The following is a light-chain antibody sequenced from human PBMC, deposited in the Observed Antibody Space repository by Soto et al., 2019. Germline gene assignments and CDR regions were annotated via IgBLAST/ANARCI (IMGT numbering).Light chain of an antibody. CDR1: QSISSN. CDR3: QQSYSIPYT. V-gene: IGKV1-39*01. Sequence: DIQMTQAASSLSASVGDRVTITCRASQSISSNLNWHQQKPGKAPKVLIYAASSLQSGVPSRFSGSGSGTEFTLTISSLQPEDFATYYCQQSYSIPYTFGQGTKLEIK. CDR2: AAS. J-gene: IGKJ2*01.